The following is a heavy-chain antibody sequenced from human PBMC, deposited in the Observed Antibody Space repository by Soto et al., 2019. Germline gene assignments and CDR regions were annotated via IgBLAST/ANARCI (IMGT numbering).Heavy chain of an antibody. CDR1: GFTLGSFW. CDR2: IKEDGSEK. V-gene: IGHV3-7*03. Sequence: EVQLVESGGGLVQPGGSLRLSCAASGFTLGSFWMSWVRQAPGKGLEWVASIKEDGSEKTYVDSVKGRFSISRDTAKNALYLQMNSLRAEDAAVYYCASYRTMGCWGQGTPVTVSS. D-gene: IGHD1-26*01. J-gene: IGHJ4*02. CDR3: ASYRTMGC.